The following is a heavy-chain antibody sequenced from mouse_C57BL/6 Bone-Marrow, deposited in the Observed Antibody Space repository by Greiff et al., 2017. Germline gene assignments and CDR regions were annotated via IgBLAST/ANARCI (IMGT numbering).Heavy chain of an antibody. Sequence: EVKLVESGGGLVKPGGSLKLSCAASGFTFSDYGMHWVRQAPEKGLEWVAYISSGSSTIYYADTVKGRFTISSDNAKNTLFLQMTSLRSEDTAMYYCARPSEAWFAYWGQGTLVTVSA. CDR3: ARPSEAWFAY. CDR2: ISSGSSTI. V-gene: IGHV5-17*01. CDR1: GFTFSDYG. J-gene: IGHJ3*01.